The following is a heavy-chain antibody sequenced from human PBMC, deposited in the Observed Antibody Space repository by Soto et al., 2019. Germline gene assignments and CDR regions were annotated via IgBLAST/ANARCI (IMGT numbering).Heavy chain of an antibody. CDR3: AKGVSQYTPLALFDY. D-gene: IGHD5-18*01. J-gene: IGHJ4*02. V-gene: IGHV3-23*01. Sequence: GGSLRLSCAASGFTFSSYAMSCVRQAPGKGLEWVSTISGSDGRTYSTDSVKGRFTISRDNSRNTAYLQMNSLRVEDTAVYYCAKGVSQYTPLALFDYWGRGTLVTVSS. CDR1: GFTFSSYA. CDR2: ISGSDGRT.